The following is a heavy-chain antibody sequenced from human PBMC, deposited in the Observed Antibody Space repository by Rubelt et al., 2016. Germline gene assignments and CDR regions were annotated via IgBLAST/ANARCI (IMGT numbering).Heavy chain of an antibody. CDR3: ARFAIGGHSSGYLFDY. D-gene: IGHD3-22*01. Sequence: QVQLVQSGAEVKKPGSSVKVSCKASGGTFSSYAISWVRQAPGQGLEWMGRIIPILGIANYEQKFQGRVTITADKSTSTAYMELSSLRSEDTAVYYCARFAIGGHSSGYLFDYWGQGTLVTVSS. V-gene: IGHV1-69*04. CDR2: IIPILGIA. CDR1: GGTFSSYA. J-gene: IGHJ4*02.